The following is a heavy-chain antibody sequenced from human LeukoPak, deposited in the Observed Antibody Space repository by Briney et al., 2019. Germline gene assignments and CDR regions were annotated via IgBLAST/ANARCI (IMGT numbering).Heavy chain of an antibody. D-gene: IGHD1-7*01. Sequence: ASVKVSCKASGGTFSSYTISWVRQAPGQGLEGMGRIIPILGIANYAQKFQGRVTITADKSTSTAYMELSSLRSEDTAVYYCAREKTGTKYYFDYWGQGTLVTVSS. CDR3: AREKTGTKYYFDY. J-gene: IGHJ4*02. CDR2: IIPILGIA. CDR1: GGTFSSYT. V-gene: IGHV1-69*04.